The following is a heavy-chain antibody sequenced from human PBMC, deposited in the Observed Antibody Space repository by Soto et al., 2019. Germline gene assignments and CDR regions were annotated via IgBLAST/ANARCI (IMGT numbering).Heavy chain of an antibody. CDR3: ARVSGHVYATLHGPFDY. J-gene: IGHJ4*02. CDR1: EFNFNRHA. D-gene: IGHD2-8*01. V-gene: IGHV3-30*04. CDR2: ISHDGRIK. Sequence: QVQLVESGGGVVQPGRSLRLSCAASEFNFNRHAMHWVRQAPGKGLEWVAVISHDGRIKYYADSVKGRFTISRDNSMNTLDLQMNSLRAEDTAIYFCARVSGHVYATLHGPFDYWGQGTLVTVSS.